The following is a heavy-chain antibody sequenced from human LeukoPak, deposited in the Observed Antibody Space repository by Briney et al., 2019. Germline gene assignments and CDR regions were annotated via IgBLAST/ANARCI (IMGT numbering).Heavy chain of an antibody. CDR2: IYPGDSDT. V-gene: IGHV5-51*01. CDR1: GYSFTSYW. CDR3: ARIAYCGGDCYHSFDY. Sequence: GESLKISCKGSGYSFTSYWIGWVRQMPGKGLEWMGIIYPGDSDTRYSPSFQGQVTISADKSISTAYLQWSSLKASDTAMYYCARIAYCGGDCYHSFDYWAREPWSPSPQ. D-gene: IGHD2-21*02. J-gene: IGHJ4*02.